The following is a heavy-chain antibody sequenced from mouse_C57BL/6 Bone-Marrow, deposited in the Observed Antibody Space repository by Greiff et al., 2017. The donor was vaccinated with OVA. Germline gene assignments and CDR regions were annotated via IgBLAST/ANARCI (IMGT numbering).Heavy chain of an antibody. Sequence: QVQLQQSGAELVKPGASVKMSCTASGYAFRSYWMNWVKQRPGKGLEWIGRIYPGDGDTNYNAKFQGKATLTADTSSSTAYMQRSSLTSEDSAVYVCARSRSVYDVDYWDQGTTLTVSA. V-gene: IGHV1-80*01. J-gene: IGHJ2*01. D-gene: IGHD2-12*01. CDR2: IYPGDGDT. CDR3: ARSRSVYDVDY. CDR1: GYAFRSYW.